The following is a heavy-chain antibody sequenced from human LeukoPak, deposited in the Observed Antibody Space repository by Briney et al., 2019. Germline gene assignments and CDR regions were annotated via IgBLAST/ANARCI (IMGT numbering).Heavy chain of an antibody. V-gene: IGHV3-49*04. D-gene: IGHD2-15*01. CDR2: IRSKAYGGTT. CDR1: GFTFGDYA. CDR3: STGVVAATGTYYFDY. Sequence: GGSLRLSCTAPGFTFGDYAMSWVRQAPGKGLEWVGFIRSKAYGGTTDYAASVEGRFSTSRDDSKSIDYLKMNSMKTEDTAVYYCSTGVVAATGTYYFDYWGQGTLVTVSS. J-gene: IGHJ4*02.